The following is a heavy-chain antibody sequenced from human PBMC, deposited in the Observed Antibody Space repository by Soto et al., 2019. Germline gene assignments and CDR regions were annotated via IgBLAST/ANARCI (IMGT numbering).Heavy chain of an antibody. J-gene: IGHJ4*02. CDR1: GFPFTSFF. Sequence: HVQLVQSGAEVKRPGASVKVYCKASGFPFTSFFIHWVRQAPGQGLEWMGVINPSRGSANYAQKCQGRLTLTRDTSSSTVYMDLSSLKSEDTALYYCVRAPNFVDIWGQGTLGTVSS. D-gene: IGHD7-27*01. CDR2: INPSRGSA. CDR3: VRAPNFVDI. V-gene: IGHV1-46*01.